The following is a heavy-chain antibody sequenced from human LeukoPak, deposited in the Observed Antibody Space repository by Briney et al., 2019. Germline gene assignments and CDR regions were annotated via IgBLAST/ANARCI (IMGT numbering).Heavy chain of an antibody. CDR3: ARGGSGYDWYYYYGMDV. J-gene: IGHJ6*02. Sequence: SETLSLTCTVSGGSISSYYWSWIRQPPGKGLEWIGNIYYSGSTNYNPSLKSRVTISVDTSKNQFSLKLSSVTAADTAVYYCARGGSGYDWYYYYGMDVWGQGTTVTVSS. CDR2: IYYSGST. D-gene: IGHD5-12*01. CDR1: GGSISSYY. V-gene: IGHV4-59*01.